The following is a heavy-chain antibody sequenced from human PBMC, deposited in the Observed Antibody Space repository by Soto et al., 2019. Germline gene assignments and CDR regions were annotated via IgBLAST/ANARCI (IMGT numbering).Heavy chain of an antibody. CDR1: GDSITSGDYY. D-gene: IGHD2-8*01. V-gene: IGHV4-30-4*01. Sequence: VQLQESGPGLVKPSQTLSLTCTVSGDSITSGDYYWSWIRQPPGKGLEWIGYIYYSGNTNYNPSLKGRVIRSVDTSKNQFSLKLTSVTAADTAVYYCASFVGLLWGGVSPAESWGSYYFDNWGQGTLVTVSS. CDR2: IYYSGNT. J-gene: IGHJ4*02. CDR3: ASFVGLLWGGVSPAESWGSYYFDN.